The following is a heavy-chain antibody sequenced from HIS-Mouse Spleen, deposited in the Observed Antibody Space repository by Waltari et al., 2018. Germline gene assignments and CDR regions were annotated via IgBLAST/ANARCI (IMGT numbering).Heavy chain of an antibody. CDR3: ARGQNRNPFDY. CDR2: TYYRSKWYN. CDR1: GARVSSNRPA. J-gene: IGHJ4*02. Sequence: QVQLQQSGPGLVKPSQTLSLTCAISGARVSSNRPARTWLRQAPSRGLEWLGRTYYRSKWYNDYAVAVKSRITINPDTSKNQFSLQLNSVTPEDTAVYYCARGQNRNPFDYWGQGTLVTVSS. V-gene: IGHV6-1*01.